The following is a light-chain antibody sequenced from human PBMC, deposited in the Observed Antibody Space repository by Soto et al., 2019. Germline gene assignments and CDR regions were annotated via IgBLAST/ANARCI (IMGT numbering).Light chain of an antibody. V-gene: IGLV3-21*02. CDR1: NIGSKN. Sequence: SYELTQPPSVSVAPGQTARIACGGNNIGSKNVQWYQQKPGQAPVLVVYDDSDRPSGIPERFSGSNSVNTATLTISRVEAGGEADYYCQVWDSSGDHPSWVFGTGTKLTV. J-gene: IGLJ1*01. CDR3: QVWDSSGDHPSWV. CDR2: DDS.